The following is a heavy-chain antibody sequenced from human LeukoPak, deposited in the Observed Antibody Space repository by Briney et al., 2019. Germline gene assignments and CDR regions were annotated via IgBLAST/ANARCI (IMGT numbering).Heavy chain of an antibody. Sequence: SETLSLTCTVSGGSISSYYWSWLRQPPGKGLEWIGYIYYSGSTYYNPSLKSRVTISVDTSKNQFSLKLSSVTAADTAVYYCARAPQYYDFWSGYGPWFDPWGQGTLVTVSS. V-gene: IGHV4-59*08. CDR1: GGSISSYY. D-gene: IGHD3-3*01. CDR3: ARAPQYYDFWSGYGPWFDP. J-gene: IGHJ5*02. CDR2: IYYSGST.